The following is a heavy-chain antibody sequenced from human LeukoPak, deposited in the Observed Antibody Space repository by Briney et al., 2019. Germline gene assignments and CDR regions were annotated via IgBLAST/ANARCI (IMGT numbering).Heavy chain of an antibody. Sequence: PGGSLRLSCAASGFTFSSYAMHWVRQAPGKGLEWVAVISYDGSNKYYADSVKGRFTISRDNSKNTLYLQMNSLRAEDTAVYYCARVDIRHRPIYYYGMDVWGQGTTVTVSS. CDR2: ISYDGSNK. CDR1: GFTFSSYA. CDR3: ARVDIRHRPIYYYGMDV. V-gene: IGHV3-30-3*01. J-gene: IGHJ6*02. D-gene: IGHD3-16*02.